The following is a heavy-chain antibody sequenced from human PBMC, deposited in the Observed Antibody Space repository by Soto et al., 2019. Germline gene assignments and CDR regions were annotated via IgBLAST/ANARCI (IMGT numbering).Heavy chain of an antibody. CDR2: ISGDGSST. CDR3: VRGSNAWSEMDY. V-gene: IGHV3-74*01. J-gene: IGHJ4*02. Sequence: EVQLVESGGGLVQPGGSLGLSCTASGFTFSDYWMYWVRQVPGKGLVWVSRISGDGSSTNYADSVKGRSTIARDNAKSTVYLQMYSLRVEDTAVYYCVRGSNAWSEMDYWGQGILVTVS. CDR1: GFTFSDYW. D-gene: IGHD3-16*01.